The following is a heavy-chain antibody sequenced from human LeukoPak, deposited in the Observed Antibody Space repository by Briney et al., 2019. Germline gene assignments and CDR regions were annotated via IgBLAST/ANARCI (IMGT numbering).Heavy chain of an antibody. D-gene: IGHD3-22*01. J-gene: IGHJ3*02. CDR3: AKDGGYYDSSGVGGAFDI. CDR1: GFTFDDYA. CDR2: ISWNSGSI. Sequence: PGGSLRLSCAASGFTFDDYAMHWVRQALGKGLEWVSGISWNSGSIGYADSVKGRFTISRDNAKNSLYLQMNSLRAEDTALYYCAKDGGYYDSSGVGGAFDIWGQGTMVTVSS. V-gene: IGHV3-9*01.